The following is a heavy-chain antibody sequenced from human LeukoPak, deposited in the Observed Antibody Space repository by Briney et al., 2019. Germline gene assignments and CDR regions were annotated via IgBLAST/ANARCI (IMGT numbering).Heavy chain of an antibody. V-gene: IGHV4-59*08. D-gene: IGHD6-19*01. CDR1: GGSISSYY. Sequence: SETLSLTCTVSGGSISSYYWSWIRQPPGKGLEWIGYIYYSGSTNYNPSLKSRVTISADTSKNQFSLKLSSVTAADAAVYYCARQYSSGWPWFDPWGQGTLVTVSS. CDR3: ARQYSSGWPWFDP. J-gene: IGHJ5*02. CDR2: IYYSGST.